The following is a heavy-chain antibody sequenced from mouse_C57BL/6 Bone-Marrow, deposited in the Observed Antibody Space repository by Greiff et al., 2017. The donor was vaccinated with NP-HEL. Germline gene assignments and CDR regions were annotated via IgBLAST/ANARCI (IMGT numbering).Heavy chain of an antibody. Sequence: VQLQQPGAELVKPGASVKLSCKASGYTFTSYWMHWVKQRPGQGLEWIGMIHPNSGSTNYNEKFKSKATLTVDKSSSTAYMQLSSLTSEDSAVYYCARKTYYYHSDYYAMDYWGKGPSVTVSS. V-gene: IGHV1-64*01. J-gene: IGHJ4*01. D-gene: IGHD1-1*01. CDR3: ARKTYYYHSDYYAMDY. CDR2: IHPNSGST. CDR1: GYTFTSYW.